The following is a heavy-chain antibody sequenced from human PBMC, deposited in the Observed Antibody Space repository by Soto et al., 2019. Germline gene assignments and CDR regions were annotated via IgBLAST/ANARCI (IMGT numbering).Heavy chain of an antibody. D-gene: IGHD3-3*01. CDR2: FYYSGNT. V-gene: IGHV4-59*01. J-gene: IGHJ4*02. Sequence: SETLSLTCTVSGGSISPFYWSWVRQPPGKGLEWIGYFYYSGNTNYNPSLKSRVTISVDASKNQVSLRLTSVTAADTAVYYCARAPVGLDTISYFDYWGQGKLVTVSS. CDR3: ARAPVGLDTISYFDY. CDR1: GGSISPFY.